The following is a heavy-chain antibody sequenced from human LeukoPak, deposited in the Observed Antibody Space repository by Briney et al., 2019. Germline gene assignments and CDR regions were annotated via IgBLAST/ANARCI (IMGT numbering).Heavy chain of an antibody. D-gene: IGHD6-19*01. CDR2: IYPGDSDT. V-gene: IGHV5-51*01. Sequence: GESLKISCKGSGYSFTTYWIGWVRQMPGKGLEWMGIIYPGDSDTRYSPSFQGQVTIPADKSISTAYLQWSSLKASDTAMFYCARGVNDGWFYFDYWGQGTLVTVSS. CDR1: GYSFTTYW. J-gene: IGHJ4*02. CDR3: ARGVNDGWFYFDY.